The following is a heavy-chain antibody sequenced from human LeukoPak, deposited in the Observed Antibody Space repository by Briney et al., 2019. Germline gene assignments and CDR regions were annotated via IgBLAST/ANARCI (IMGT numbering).Heavy chain of an antibody. CDR2: ISSDGTNI. V-gene: IGHV3-74*01. Sequence: PGGSLTLSCAASGFSFRSSWMHWFRQAPGRGPVWVSRISSDGTNIRYADSVRGRFTVSRDNAKNTLYLQMNSLRVEDSAVYYCARDWGGSGPTSHDYWGQGTLVTVSS. CDR3: ARDWGGSGPTSHDY. J-gene: IGHJ4*02. D-gene: IGHD3-16*01. CDR1: GFSFRSSW.